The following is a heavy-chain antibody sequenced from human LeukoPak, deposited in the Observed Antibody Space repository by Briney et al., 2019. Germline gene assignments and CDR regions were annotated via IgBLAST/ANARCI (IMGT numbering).Heavy chain of an antibody. CDR2: IYTSGST. J-gene: IGHJ4*02. V-gene: IGHV4-4*07. Sequence: SETLSLTCTVSGGSITNYYWSWIRQPAGKGLEWIGRIYTSGSTNYNPSLKSRVTMSVDTSKNQFSLKLSSVTAADTAVYYCARWATVDTAMDPGYFDYWGQGTLVTVSS. CDR1: GGSITNYY. D-gene: IGHD5-18*01. CDR3: ARWATVDTAMDPGYFDY.